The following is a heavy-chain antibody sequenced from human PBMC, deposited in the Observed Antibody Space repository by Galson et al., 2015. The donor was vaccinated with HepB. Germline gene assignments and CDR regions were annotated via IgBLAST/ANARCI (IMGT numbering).Heavy chain of an antibody. Sequence: SVKVSCKASGGTFSNYAINWVRQAPGQGLEWLGGIIPISGPANYAQKFQGRVTIAADESTSTAYMDLSSLRSEDTAVYYCASDTWFSDNVKHPHDAFDVWGQGTMVTVSS. J-gene: IGHJ3*01. CDR1: GGTFSNYA. V-gene: IGHV1-69*13. D-gene: IGHD1-26*01. CDR3: ASDTWFSDNVKHPHDAFDV. CDR2: IIPISGPA.